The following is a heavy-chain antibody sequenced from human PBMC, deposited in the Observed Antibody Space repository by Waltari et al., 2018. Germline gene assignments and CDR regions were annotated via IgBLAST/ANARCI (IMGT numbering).Heavy chain of an antibody. Sequence: QVQLQESGPGLVKPSQTLSLTCPVSGGSISSGSYYWRWIRQPAGKGLEWIGRIYTSGSTNYNPSLKSRVTISVDTSKNQFSLKLSSVTAADTAVYYCAREAAAANNYWGQGTLVTVSS. CDR2: IYTSGST. D-gene: IGHD6-13*01. CDR3: AREAAAANNY. J-gene: IGHJ4*02. V-gene: IGHV4-61*02. CDR1: GGSISSGSYY.